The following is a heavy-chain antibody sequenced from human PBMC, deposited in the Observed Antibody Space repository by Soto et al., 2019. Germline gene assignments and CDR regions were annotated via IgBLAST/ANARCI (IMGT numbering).Heavy chain of an antibody. CDR1: GCTFSSYA. V-gene: IGHV1-69*13. CDR3: ATQVVRGYYFDY. J-gene: IGHJ4*02. D-gene: IGHD2-15*01. Sequence: GASVKVSCKASGCTFSSYAISWVRQAPGQGLEWMGGIIPIFGTANYAQKFQGRVTITADESTSTAYMELSSLRSEDTAVYYCATQVVRGYYFDYWGQGTLVTVSS. CDR2: IIPIFGTA.